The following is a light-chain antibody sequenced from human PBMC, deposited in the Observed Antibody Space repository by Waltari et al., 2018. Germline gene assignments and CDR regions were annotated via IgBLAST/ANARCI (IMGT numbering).Light chain of an antibody. V-gene: IGLV3-25*03. CDR1: IFTNLH. CDR2: KDS. Sequence: SYELTQPPSVSVSPGQTARITCSADIFTNLHAHWYQQRPGQAPVLVIYKDSERPSGIPERFSGSSSGTVVSLIISGVQPEDEADYYCQTADRSGTHVVFGGGTKLTVI. J-gene: IGLJ2*01. CDR3: QTADRSGTHVV.